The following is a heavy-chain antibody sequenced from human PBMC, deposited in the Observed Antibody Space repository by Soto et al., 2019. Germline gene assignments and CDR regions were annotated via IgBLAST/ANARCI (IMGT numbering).Heavy chain of an antibody. V-gene: IGHV3-48*01. CDR3: ASEGGLFDY. Sequence: EVQLVESGGGLVQPGGSLRLSCEASGFTFRSYSMNWVRQAPGKGLEWISYISSSSSTIYYADSVKGRFIISRDNAKNALYLQMNSLRAEDTAVYYCASEGGLFDYWGQGTLVTVSS. CDR2: ISSSSSTI. CDR1: GFTFRSYS. J-gene: IGHJ4*02. D-gene: IGHD3-16*01.